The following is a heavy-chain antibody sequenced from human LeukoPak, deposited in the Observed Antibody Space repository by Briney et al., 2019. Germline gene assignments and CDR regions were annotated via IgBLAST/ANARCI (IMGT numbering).Heavy chain of an antibody. Sequence: SETLSLTCAVYGGSSSGYYWSWIRQPPGKGLEWIGEINHSGSTNYNPSLKSRVTISVDTSKNQFSLKLSSVTAADTAVYYCARGRWVLRFLEWGNYYFDYWGQGTLVTVSS. CDR2: INHSGST. CDR1: GGSSSGYY. J-gene: IGHJ4*02. CDR3: ARGRWVLRFLEWGNYYFDY. D-gene: IGHD3-3*01. V-gene: IGHV4-34*01.